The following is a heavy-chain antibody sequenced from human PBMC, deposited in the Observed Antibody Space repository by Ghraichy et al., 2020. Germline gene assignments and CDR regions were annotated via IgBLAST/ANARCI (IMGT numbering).Heavy chain of an antibody. V-gene: IGHV4-59*08. J-gene: IGHJ4*02. Sequence: SETLSLTCTVSGGSISSYYWSWIRQPPGKGLEWIGYIYYSGSTNYNPSLKSRVTISVDTSKNQFSLKLSSVTAADTAVYYCASVNSGSPGDYWGQGTLVTVSS. D-gene: IGHD1-26*01. CDR2: IYYSGST. CDR3: ASVNSGSPGDY. CDR1: GGSISSYY.